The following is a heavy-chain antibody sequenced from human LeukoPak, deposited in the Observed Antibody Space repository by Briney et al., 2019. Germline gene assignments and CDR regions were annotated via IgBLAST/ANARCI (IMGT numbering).Heavy chain of an antibody. CDR2: VYYSGST. D-gene: IGHD4-23*01. CDR1: GGSISSGGYY. Sequence: SETLSLTCTVSGGSISSGGYYWSWIRQHPGKGLEWIGYVYYSGSTYYNPSLKSRVTISVDTSKNQFSLKLSSVTAADTAVYYCASGNYGGNSLYFDYWGQGTLVTVSS. CDR3: ASGNYGGNSLYFDY. V-gene: IGHV4-31*03. J-gene: IGHJ4*02.